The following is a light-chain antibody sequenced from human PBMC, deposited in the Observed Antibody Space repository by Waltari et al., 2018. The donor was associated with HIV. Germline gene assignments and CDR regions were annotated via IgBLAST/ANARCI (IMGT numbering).Light chain of an antibody. CDR1: RSDVDGYNY. CDR3: SSYTSSSTLV. J-gene: IGLJ1*01. CDR2: DVS. Sequence: QSALTQPASVSGSPGQSTTISCTGTRSDVDGYNYVSWYQQHPGKAPKLMIYDVSNRPSGVSNRFSGSKSGNTASLTISGLQAEDEADYYCSSYTSSSTLVFGTGTKVTVL. V-gene: IGLV2-14*03.